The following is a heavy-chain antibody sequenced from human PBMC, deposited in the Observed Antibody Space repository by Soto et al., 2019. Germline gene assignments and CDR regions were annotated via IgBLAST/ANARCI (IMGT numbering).Heavy chain of an antibody. J-gene: IGHJ6*02. CDR2: IIPIFGPA. CDR3: ETGSFTSTGGRIGYHYNAMDV. D-gene: IGHD1-1*01. V-gene: IGHV1-69*01. Sequence: QVQLVQSGAEVKKPGSSVKVPCKSSGGTFSSHSINWVRQAPGQGLEWMGGIIPIFGPANFAKKFQGRVTITADESTTTAYMELSSLTSEDTAVYYCETGSFTSTGGRIGYHYNAMDVWGQGTTVTVSS. CDR1: GGTFSSHS.